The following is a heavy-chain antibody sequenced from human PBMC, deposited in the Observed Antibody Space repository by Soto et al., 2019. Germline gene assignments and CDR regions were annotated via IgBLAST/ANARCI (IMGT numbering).Heavy chain of an antibody. D-gene: IGHD3-16*01. CDR1: GYTFTRYG. V-gene: IGHV1-18*01. Sequence: QVQLVQSGAEVKNPGASVKVSCKASGYTFTRYGIGWARQAPGQGLEWMGWINTYNGITNEAQNVQGRVTQTKDTSTSTGHLELRSLRSNDTAIYYCEMVDVYVTPSPQDVWGQGTTVIVSS. J-gene: IGHJ6*02. CDR3: EMVDVYVTPSPQDV. CDR2: INTYNGIT.